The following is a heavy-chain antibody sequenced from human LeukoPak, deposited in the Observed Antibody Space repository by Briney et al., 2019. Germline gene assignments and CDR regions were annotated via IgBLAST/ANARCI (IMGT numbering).Heavy chain of an antibody. Sequence: PGGSLRLSCAASGFTFSDYWMYWVRQAPGKGLEWVAFIKHDGSEKYYVDSLKGRFTISRDNAKNSLSLQMHSLRAEDRAVYYCARDFHAASCDYWGQGTLVTVSS. CDR2: IKHDGSEK. D-gene: IGHD2-15*01. CDR3: ARDFHAASCDY. CDR1: GFTFSDYW. V-gene: IGHV3-7*01. J-gene: IGHJ4*02.